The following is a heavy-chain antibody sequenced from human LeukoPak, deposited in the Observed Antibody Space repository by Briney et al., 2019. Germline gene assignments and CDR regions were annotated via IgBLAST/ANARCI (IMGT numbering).Heavy chain of an antibody. V-gene: IGHV1-2*02. D-gene: IGHD2-2*01. CDR2: INPNSGGT. Sequence: ASVKVSCKASGYTFTGYYMHWVRQAPGQGLEWMGWINPNSGGTNYAQKFQGRVTMTRDTSISTAYMELSRLRSDDTAVYYCARFYCSSTSCYQRINAFGIWGQGTMVTVSS. CDR1: GYTFTGYY. CDR3: ARFYCSSTSCYQRINAFGI. J-gene: IGHJ3*02.